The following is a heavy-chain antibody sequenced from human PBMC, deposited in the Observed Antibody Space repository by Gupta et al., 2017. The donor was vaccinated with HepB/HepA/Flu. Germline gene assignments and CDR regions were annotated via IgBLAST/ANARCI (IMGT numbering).Heavy chain of an antibody. CDR3: ARHRQGGEYCSTSSCRSYYMDV. CDR1: GGSISSGGYY. J-gene: IGHJ6*03. Sequence: QLQLQESGPGLVKPSETLSLTCTVSGGSISSGGYYWGWIRQPPGKGLEWIGSIYYSGNTYYNSSLTSRVTTFVDTSKNEFSLKLSSVTAADTAVYYCARHRQGGEYCSTSSCRSYYMDVWGKGTTVTVSS. V-gene: IGHV4-39*01. D-gene: IGHD2-2*01. CDR2: IYYSGNT.